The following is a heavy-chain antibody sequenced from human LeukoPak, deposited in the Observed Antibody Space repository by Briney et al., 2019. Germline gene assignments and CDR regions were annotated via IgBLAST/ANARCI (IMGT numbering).Heavy chain of an antibody. CDR1: GGSISSSSYY. V-gene: IGHV4-39*02. D-gene: IGHD3-22*01. J-gene: IGHJ4*02. CDR2: IDYSGGT. Sequence: PSETLSLTCTVSGGSISSSSYYWGWIRQPPGKGLEWIGSIDYSGGTYYNPSLKSRVTISADTSKTQFSLNLSSVTAADTAVYYCARDNYDASGNDFWGQGTLVTVSS. CDR3: ARDNYDASGNDF.